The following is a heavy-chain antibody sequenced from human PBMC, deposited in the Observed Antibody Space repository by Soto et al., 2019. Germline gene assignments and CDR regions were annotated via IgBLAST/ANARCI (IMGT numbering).Heavy chain of an antibody. J-gene: IGHJ3*02. CDR2: IYYTGSA. D-gene: IGHD1-26*01. CDR3: AREPGYCLGTFDI. CDR1: GDTISRDGYY. V-gene: IGHV4-31*03. Sequence: PSDTLSLTCSVSGDTISRDGYYWAWIRQLPEKGLEWIGFIYYTGSASYNPSLKSRVSMSVDTSKTHFSLKLSAVTAADTAVYYCAREPGYCLGTFDIWGQVTLVAVS.